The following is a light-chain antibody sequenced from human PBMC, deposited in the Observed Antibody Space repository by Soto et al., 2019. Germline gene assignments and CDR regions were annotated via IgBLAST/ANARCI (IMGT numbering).Light chain of an antibody. Sequence: QSALTQPRSVSGSPGQSVTISCTGTSSDVGRYTYVSWYQQHPGKSPQLIIRDVTERPSGVPDRFSGSKSGNTASLTISGLQAEDDAAYHCCSDAGGHPYAFGTGTKVTV. CDR3: CSDAGGHPYA. CDR2: DVT. V-gene: IGLV2-11*01. J-gene: IGLJ1*01. CDR1: SSDVGRYTY.